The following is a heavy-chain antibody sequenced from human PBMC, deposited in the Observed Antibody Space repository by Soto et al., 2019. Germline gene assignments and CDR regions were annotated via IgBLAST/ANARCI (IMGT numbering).Heavy chain of an antibody. Sequence: PXGSLRLSCAASGFTFSSYSMNWVRQAPGKGLEWVSSISSSSSYIYYADSVKGRFTISRDNAKNSLYLQMNSLRAEDTAVYYCARDGSSWYYYGMDAWGQGTTVTVSS. V-gene: IGHV3-21*01. J-gene: IGHJ6*02. D-gene: IGHD6-13*01. CDR2: ISSSSSYI. CDR1: GFTFSSYS. CDR3: ARDGSSWYYYGMDA.